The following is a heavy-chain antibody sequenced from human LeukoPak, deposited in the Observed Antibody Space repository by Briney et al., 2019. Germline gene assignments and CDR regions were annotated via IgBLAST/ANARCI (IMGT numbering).Heavy chain of an antibody. CDR2: INPSGGST. J-gene: IGHJ4*02. V-gene: IGHV1-46*01. CDR1: GYTFTSYY. CDR3: AREGEYYDCNGYSAWY. Sequence: ASVKVSCKASGYTFTSYYMHWVRQAPGQGLEWMGIINPSGGSTSYAQKFQGRVTMTRDTSTSTVYMELSSLRSEDTAVYYCAREGEYYDCNGYSAWYWGQGTLVTVSS. D-gene: IGHD3-22*01.